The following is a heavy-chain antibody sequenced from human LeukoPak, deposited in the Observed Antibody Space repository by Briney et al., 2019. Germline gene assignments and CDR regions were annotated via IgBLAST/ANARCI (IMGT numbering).Heavy chain of an antibody. CDR2: IYYSGST. V-gene: IGHV4-30-4*08. CDR1: GGSISSGDFY. J-gene: IGHJ4*02. CDR3: ARAGSTWPGRIDY. D-gene: IGHD6-13*01. Sequence: KPSETLSLTCTVSGGSISSGDFYWRWIRQPRGRGLEWIEYIYYSGSTYYNQARKSRFTISVERAKNQFSLTLSSVTAADTAVYYCARAGSTWPGRIDYWGQGTLVTVSS.